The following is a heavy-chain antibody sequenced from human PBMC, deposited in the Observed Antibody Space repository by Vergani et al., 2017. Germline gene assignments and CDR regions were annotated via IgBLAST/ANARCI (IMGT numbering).Heavy chain of an antibody. CDR3: ARAYGRYDWFNY. D-gene: IGHD1-20*01. J-gene: IGHJ4*01. V-gene: IGHV3-23*01. Sequence: EVQLLESGGDLVQPGGSLRLSCTASGFIFSTYAMSWACQGPGKGLEWVSGIGAIGAPTYYTDSAKGRFTNSRKNSKKTHYLQMNSLRVEDTAVYYGARAYGRYDWFNYWGKRPLVTVSS. CDR2: IGAIGAPT. CDR1: GFIFSTYA.